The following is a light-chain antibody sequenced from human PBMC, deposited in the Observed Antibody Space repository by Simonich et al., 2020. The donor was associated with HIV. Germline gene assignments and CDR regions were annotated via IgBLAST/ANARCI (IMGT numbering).Light chain of an antibody. CDR1: QSVSSN. V-gene: IGKV3D-15*01. J-gene: IGKJ2*01. Sequence: IVMTQSPATLSVSPGDRATLPCRSSQSVSSNLAWYQQKPGQAPRLLIYGLSTRATSIPTRFSGSGSGTEFTLTISSLQSEDFAVYYCQQYNNWPPQYTFGQGTKLEIK. CDR2: GLS. CDR3: QQYNNWPPQYT.